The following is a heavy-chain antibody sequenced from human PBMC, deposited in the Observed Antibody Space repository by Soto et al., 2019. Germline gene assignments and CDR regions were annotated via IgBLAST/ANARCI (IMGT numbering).Heavy chain of an antibody. CDR2: ISAYNGNT. CDR3: ARERXYDTSGYYLYYYYYGRDV. V-gene: IGHV1-18*04. CDR1: GYTFTSYG. Sequence: GASVKVSCKTSGYTFTSYGISWVRQAPGQGLEWMGWISAYNGNTNYAQKLQGRVTMTTDTSTSTAYMELRSLRSDDTAVYYCARERXYDTSGYYLYYYYYGRDVWGQGTTVTVSS. J-gene: IGHJ6*02. D-gene: IGHD3-22*01.